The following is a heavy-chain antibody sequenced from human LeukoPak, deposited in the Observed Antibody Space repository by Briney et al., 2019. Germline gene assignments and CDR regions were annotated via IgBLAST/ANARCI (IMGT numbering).Heavy chain of an antibody. J-gene: IGHJ4*02. CDR1: GGSISSSVYY. CDR2: IYKSGSA. D-gene: IGHD5-18*01. V-gene: IGHV4-39*01. Sequence: PSETLSLTCTVSGGSISSSVYYWGWIRQPPGKGLERNGNIYKSGSAYYNPSLKSRATISVDTSKNQFALNLTSVTATDTAVYYCARHRGYSYGYVDYWGQGTLVTVSS. CDR3: ARHRGYSYGYVDY.